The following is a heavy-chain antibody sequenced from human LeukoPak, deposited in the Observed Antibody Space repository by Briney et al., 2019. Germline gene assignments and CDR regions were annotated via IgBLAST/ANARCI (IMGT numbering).Heavy chain of an antibody. CDR2: IYYSGDT. CDR3: ARDRSGNGVQY. V-gene: IGHV4-39*07. Sequence: SETLSLTCTVSGDSISTRSYYWGWIRQPPGKGLEWIGSIYYSGDTYYNPSLKTQVTISVDTSKNQFSLKLSSVTAADTAVYYCARDRSGNGVQYWGQGTLVTVSS. D-gene: IGHD2-8*01. CDR1: GDSISTRSYY. J-gene: IGHJ4*02.